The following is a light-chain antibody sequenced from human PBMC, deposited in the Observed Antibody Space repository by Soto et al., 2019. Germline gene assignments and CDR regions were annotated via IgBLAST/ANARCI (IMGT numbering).Light chain of an antibody. CDR2: EVS. Sequence: QSVLTQPASVSGSAGQSITISRTGTSSDVGGYNYVSWYQQHPGNAPKHMIYEVSNRPSGVYNRFSGSKSGNTAALTISGLQAEDEADYYCSSYTSSSTHWVFGGGSKLTVL. CDR3: SSYTSSSTHWV. CDR1: SSDVGGYNY. V-gene: IGLV2-14*01. J-gene: IGLJ3*02.